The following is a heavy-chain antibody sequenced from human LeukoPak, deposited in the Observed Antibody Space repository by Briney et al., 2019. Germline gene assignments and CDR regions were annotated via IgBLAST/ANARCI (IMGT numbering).Heavy chain of an antibody. CDR2: IIPIFGTA. Sequence: ASVKVSCKASGYTFTSYGISWVRQTPGQGVEWMGGIIPIFGTANYAQKFQGRVTITADESTSTAYMELSSLRSEDTAVYYCARRLLVATAGLDYWGQGTLVTVSS. J-gene: IGHJ4*02. CDR1: GYTFTSYG. D-gene: IGHD6-13*01. V-gene: IGHV1-69*13. CDR3: ARRLLVATAGLDY.